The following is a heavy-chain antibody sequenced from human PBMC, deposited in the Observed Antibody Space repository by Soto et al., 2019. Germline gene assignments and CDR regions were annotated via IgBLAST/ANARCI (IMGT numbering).Heavy chain of an antibody. V-gene: IGHV4-31*03. CDR3: ARAYCSSTSCYTNWLDP. Sequence: NPSETLSLTCTVSGGSISSGGYYWSWIRQHPGKGLEWIGYIYYSGSTYYNPSLKSRATISVDTSKNQFSLKLSSVTAADTAVYYCARAYCSSTSCYTNWLDPWGPGTLVTVYS. CDR1: GGSISSGGYY. J-gene: IGHJ5*02. D-gene: IGHD2-2*02. CDR2: IYYSGST.